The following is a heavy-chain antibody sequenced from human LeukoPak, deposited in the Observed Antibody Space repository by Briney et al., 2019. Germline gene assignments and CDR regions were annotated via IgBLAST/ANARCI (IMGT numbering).Heavy chain of an antibody. CDR3: ARERGIRDAFDF. V-gene: IGHV1-69*13. Sequence: SVKVSCRASGGTFSSYAISWVRQAPGQGLEWMGGIIPIFGTANYAQKFQGRVTITADESTSTAYMELSSLRSEDMAVYYCARERGIRDAFDFWGQGTMVTVSS. CDR1: GGTFSSYA. D-gene: IGHD2-21*01. J-gene: IGHJ3*01. CDR2: IIPIFGTA.